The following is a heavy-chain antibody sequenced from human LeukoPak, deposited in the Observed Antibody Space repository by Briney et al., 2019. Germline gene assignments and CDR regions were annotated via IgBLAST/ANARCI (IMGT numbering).Heavy chain of an antibody. CDR2: INHSGST. Sequence: SETLSLTCAVYGGSFSGYYWSWIRQPPGKGLEWIGEINHSGSTNYNPSLKSRVTISVDTSKNQFSLELRSVTAADTAVYWCARQGGYCSGTSCYPWFDPWGQGSLVTVSS. CDR3: ARQGGYCSGTSCYPWFDP. CDR1: GGSFSGYY. J-gene: IGHJ5*02. D-gene: IGHD2-2*01. V-gene: IGHV4-34*01.